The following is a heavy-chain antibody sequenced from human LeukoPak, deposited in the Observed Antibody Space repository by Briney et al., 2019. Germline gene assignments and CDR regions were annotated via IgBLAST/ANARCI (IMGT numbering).Heavy chain of an antibody. D-gene: IGHD6-19*01. Sequence: GGSLKLSCAASGCTFSGSVMHWVRQASGKGLEWVGRITSKPNSYATVYAASVKGRFTISSDESKNTVHLQMNSLKTEDTAVYYCTSGSGWYSPDYWGQGTLVTVSS. J-gene: IGHJ4*02. CDR2: ITSKPNSYAT. CDR1: GCTFSGSV. V-gene: IGHV3-73*01. CDR3: TSGSGWYSPDY.